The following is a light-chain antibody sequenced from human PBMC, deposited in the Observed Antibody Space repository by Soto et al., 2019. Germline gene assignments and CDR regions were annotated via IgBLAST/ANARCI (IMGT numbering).Light chain of an antibody. CDR3: SSYAGSNNF. CDR2: EVS. CDR1: SSDVGGYNY. J-gene: IGLJ1*01. Sequence: QSVLTQPPSASGSPGQSVTISCTGTSSDVGGYNYVSWYQQHPGKAPKLMIYEVSKRPSVVPDRFSGSKSGNTASLTVSGLQAEDEADYYCSSYAGSNNFFGTGTKVTVL. V-gene: IGLV2-8*01.